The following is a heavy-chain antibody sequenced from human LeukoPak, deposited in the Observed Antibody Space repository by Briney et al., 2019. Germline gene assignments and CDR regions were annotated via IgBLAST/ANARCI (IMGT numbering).Heavy chain of an antibody. CDR1: GYTFTNYG. Sequence: ASVKVSCKASGYTFTNYGISWVRQAPGQGPEWMGWISTYNGNTNYAQKLQGRVTMTTDTSTSTAYMELRSLRSDDTAVYYCARVLIGNSLPYVFDIWAQGKMVTVSS. CDR3: ARVLIGNSLPYVFDI. D-gene: IGHD1-7*01. J-gene: IGHJ3*02. CDR2: ISTYNGNT. V-gene: IGHV1-18*01.